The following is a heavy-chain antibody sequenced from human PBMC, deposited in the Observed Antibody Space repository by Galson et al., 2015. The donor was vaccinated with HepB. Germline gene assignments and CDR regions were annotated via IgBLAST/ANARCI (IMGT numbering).Heavy chain of an antibody. Sequence: SVKVSCQASGYTFSNYGMKWVRQSPGQGLEWMGWINTNNGNPTYAHGFTGRFIFSLDTSVSTAYLQISSLKAEDTAVYYCARDSIVGRSVYVWGQGTTVTVSS. D-gene: IGHD2-15*01. CDR1: GYTFSNYG. CDR3: ARDSIVGRSVYV. J-gene: IGHJ6*02. V-gene: IGHV7-4-1*02. CDR2: INTNNGNP.